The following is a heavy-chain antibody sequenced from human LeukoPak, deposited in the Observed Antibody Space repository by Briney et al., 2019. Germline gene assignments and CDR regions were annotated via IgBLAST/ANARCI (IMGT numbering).Heavy chain of an antibody. CDR1: GFTFSTYW. V-gene: IGHV3-7*01. CDR3: ATPPRSEAYKT. J-gene: IGHJ5*02. Sequence: GGSRRLSCAASGFTFSTYWMSWVRQAPGKGLEWVANIKEDGSEKYYVDSVKGRFTISRDNAKNSLYLQMNSLRAEDTAVYYCATPPRSEAYKTWGQGTLVTVSS. D-gene: IGHD5-24*01. CDR2: IKEDGSEK.